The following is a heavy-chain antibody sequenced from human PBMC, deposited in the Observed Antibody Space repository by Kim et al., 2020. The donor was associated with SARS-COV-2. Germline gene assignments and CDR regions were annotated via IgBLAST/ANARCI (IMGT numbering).Heavy chain of an antibody. V-gene: IGHV3-73*01. CDR2: VRSKSKSYAT. J-gene: IGHJ4*02. CDR3: VSFASGY. Sequence: GGSLRLSCAASGFTFTDSSIHWVRQASGKGLEWVGSVRSKSKSYATGYAASVKGSFTISRDDSKNTAYLQMNSLKTEDTAVYYCVSFASGYWGQGTVVT. CDR1: GFTFTDSS.